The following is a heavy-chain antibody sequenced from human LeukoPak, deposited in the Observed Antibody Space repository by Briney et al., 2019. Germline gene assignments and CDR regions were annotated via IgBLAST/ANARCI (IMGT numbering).Heavy chain of an antibody. J-gene: IGHJ6*03. CDR2: IYYSGST. Sequence: SETLSLTCTVSGGSISSYYWSWIRQPPGKGLEWIGYIYYSGSTNYNPSLKSRVTISVDTSKNQFSLKLSSVTAADTAVYYCARGRRPYDYVWGSYRYRDYYYYYMDVWGQGTMVTVSS. CDR3: ARGRRPYDYVWGSYRYRDYYYYYMDV. D-gene: IGHD3-16*02. CDR1: GGSISSYY. V-gene: IGHV4-59*01.